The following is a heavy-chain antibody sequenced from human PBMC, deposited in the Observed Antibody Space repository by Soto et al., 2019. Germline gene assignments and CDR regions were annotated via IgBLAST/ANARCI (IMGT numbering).Heavy chain of an antibody. CDR2: MNANSGSA. J-gene: IGHJ4*02. CDR1: GYTFTNYD. D-gene: IGHD6-13*01. V-gene: IGHV1-8*01. Sequence: QVQLVQSGAEEKKTGASVKVSCKASGYTFTNYDINWVRQANGQGLEWMGWMNANSGSAGYAQNFQGRVTLTRDTSSSTAYIELRGLRSEDTAMYYCARGGPAAGFDYWGQGTLVTVSS. CDR3: ARGGPAAGFDY.